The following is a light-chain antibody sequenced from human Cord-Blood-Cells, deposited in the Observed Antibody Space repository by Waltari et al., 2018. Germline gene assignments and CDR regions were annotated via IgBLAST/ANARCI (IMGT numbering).Light chain of an antibody. J-gene: IGLJ1*01. CDR2: EGS. CDR1: SRDVGSYNL. CDR3: CSYAGSSTFYV. Sequence: QSALTQPASVSGSPGQSITISCTGPSRDVGSYNLVSWYQQHPGKAPKLMIYEGSKRPSGVSNRFSGSKSGNTASLTISGLQAEDEADYYCCSYAGSSTFYVFGTGTKVTVL. V-gene: IGLV2-23*03.